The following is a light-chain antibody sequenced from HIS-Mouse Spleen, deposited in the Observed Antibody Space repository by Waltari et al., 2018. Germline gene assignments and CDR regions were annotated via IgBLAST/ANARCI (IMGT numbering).Light chain of an antibody. V-gene: IGLV2-14*03. CDR3: SSYTSNSTLVV. J-gene: IGLJ3*02. Sequence: QSALTQPASVSGSPGQSITIPCPGTSSDVGGYNYVSWYQQHPGKAPKLMIYDVSNRPSGVSNRFSGSKSGNTASLTISGLQAEDEADYYCSSYTSNSTLVVFGGGTKLTVL. CDR1: SSDVGGYNY. CDR2: DVS.